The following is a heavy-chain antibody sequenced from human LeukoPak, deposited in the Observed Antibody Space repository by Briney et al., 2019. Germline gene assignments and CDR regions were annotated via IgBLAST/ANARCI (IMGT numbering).Heavy chain of an antibody. CDR2: IIPIFGTT. J-gene: IGHJ6*03. D-gene: IGHD5-18*01. CDR3: ARDGVRAGIQLWLTGYYYYMDV. Sequence: SVKVSCKASGGTFSSYAISWVRQAPGQGLEWMGGIIPIFGTTNYAQKFQGRVTITADESTSTAYMELSSLRSEDTAVYYCARDGVRAGIQLWLTGYYYYMDVWGKGTTVTI. V-gene: IGHV1-69*13. CDR1: GGTFSSYA.